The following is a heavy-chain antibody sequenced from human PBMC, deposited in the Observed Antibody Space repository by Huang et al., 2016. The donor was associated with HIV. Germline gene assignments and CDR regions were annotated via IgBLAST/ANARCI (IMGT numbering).Heavy chain of an antibody. V-gene: IGHV1-8*01. D-gene: IGHD6-19*01. Sequence: QVQLVQSGPEVKKPGASVKVSCQTSGYIFSNYDINWVRQAPGQGVQWMGWVNPKRGKTAYGQNFQGRCTLTRSTSTGAAYMVVNSLTSQDTAVYYCARLTSGWYQDYWGQGTLVTVSS. J-gene: IGHJ4*02. CDR1: GYIFSNYD. CDR2: VNPKRGKT. CDR3: ARLTSGWYQDY.